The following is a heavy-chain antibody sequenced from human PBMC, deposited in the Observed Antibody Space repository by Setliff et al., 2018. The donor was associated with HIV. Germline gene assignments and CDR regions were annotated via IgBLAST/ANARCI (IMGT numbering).Heavy chain of an antibody. Sequence: PSETLSLTCNVSGGSISSGSYYWNWIRQPAGKGLEWIGRIYASGNTNYNPSLKGRVTISIDTSKNQFSLRLTSVTAADTAVYYCATLDPSGGNFLAYWGQGTLVTVSS. CDR1: GGSISSGSYY. V-gene: IGHV4-61*02. J-gene: IGHJ4*02. CDR3: ATLDPSGGNFLAY. CDR2: IYASGNT. D-gene: IGHD2-21*02.